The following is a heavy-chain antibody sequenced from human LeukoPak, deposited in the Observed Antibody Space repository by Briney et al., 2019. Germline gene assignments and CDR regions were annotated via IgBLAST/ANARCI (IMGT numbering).Heavy chain of an antibody. Sequence: PGGSLRLSCAASGFTFSSYAMSWVRQAPGKGLEWVSAISGSGGSTYYADSVKGRFTISRDNSKSTLYLQMNSLRPEDTAVYYCATHCSGTACHRDYWGQGTLVTVSS. CDR3: ATHCSGTACHRDY. CDR1: GFTFSSYA. CDR2: ISGSGGST. D-gene: IGHD2-2*01. J-gene: IGHJ4*02. V-gene: IGHV3-23*01.